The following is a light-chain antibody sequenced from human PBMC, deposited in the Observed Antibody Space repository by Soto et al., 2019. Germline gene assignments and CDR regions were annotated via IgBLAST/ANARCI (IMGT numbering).Light chain of an antibody. V-gene: IGKV2-29*01. J-gene: IGKJ5*01. CDR1: QSLLHTNGKTY. CDR3: QQYGNSPIT. Sequence: DIVVTQTPLSLSVTPGQPASISCKSSQSLLHTNGKTYLYWYQQRPGQAPRLLIYDASSRATGIPDRLSGSGSGTDFTLTISRLEPEDFAVYYCQQYGNSPITFGQGTRLEVK. CDR2: DAS.